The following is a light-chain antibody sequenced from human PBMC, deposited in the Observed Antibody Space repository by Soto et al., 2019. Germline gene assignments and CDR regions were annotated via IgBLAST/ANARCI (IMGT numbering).Light chain of an antibody. CDR2: AAS. CDR1: QGISDY. V-gene: IGKV1-17*03. CDR3: LQHNSFPHT. Sequence: DIRMTQSPSAMSASVGDRVTITCRASQGISDYLAWFQQKPGKVPRRLMYAASSLQSGVPSRFSGSGSGTEFTLTISSLQSEDFATYYCLQHNSFPHTFGGGTKVEI. J-gene: IGKJ4*01.